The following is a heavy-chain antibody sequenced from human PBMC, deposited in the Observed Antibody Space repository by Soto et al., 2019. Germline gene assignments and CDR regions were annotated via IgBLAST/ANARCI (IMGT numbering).Heavy chain of an antibody. J-gene: IGHJ4*02. V-gene: IGHV1-69*13. D-gene: IGHD6-13*01. Sequence: ASVKVSCKASGGTCSSYAISWVRQAPGQGLEWMGGIIPIFGTANYAQTFQGRVTITADESTSTAYMELSSLRSEDTAVYYCARGYSSSWYEFDYWGQGTLVTVSS. CDR2: IIPIFGTA. CDR3: ARGYSSSWYEFDY. CDR1: GGTCSSYA.